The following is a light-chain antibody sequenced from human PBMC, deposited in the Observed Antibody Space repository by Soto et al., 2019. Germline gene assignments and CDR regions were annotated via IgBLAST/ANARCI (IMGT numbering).Light chain of an antibody. J-gene: IGKJ4*01. CDR1: QSVSSY. CDR2: DAS. CDR3: QQYNNWPET. V-gene: IGKV3-11*01. Sequence: EILFTQSPATLSLSPGGKATLSSRASQSVSSYLAWFQQKPGQAPRLLIYDASNGATGFPARFSGSGSGTDFTLTISSLQSEDFAVYYCQQYNNWPETFGGGTKV.